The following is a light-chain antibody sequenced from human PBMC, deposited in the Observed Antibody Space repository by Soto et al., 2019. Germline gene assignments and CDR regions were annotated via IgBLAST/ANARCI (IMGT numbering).Light chain of an antibody. CDR3: SSYTSSSTLV. Sequence: QSVLTQPASVSGSPGQSITISLTGTSKDVGGHIYVSWYQQHPGKAPKLMIYDVSNRPSGVSNRFSASKSGSTASLTISGLQAEDDADYYCSSYTSSSTLVFGTGTKVTVL. CDR1: SKDVGGHIY. CDR2: DVS. V-gene: IGLV2-14*01. J-gene: IGLJ1*01.